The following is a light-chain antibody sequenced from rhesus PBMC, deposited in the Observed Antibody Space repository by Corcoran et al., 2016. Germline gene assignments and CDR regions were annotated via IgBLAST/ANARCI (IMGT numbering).Light chain of an antibody. V-gene: IGKV1-74*01. CDR3: RNGYSTPYT. CDR1: ENGNNH. J-gene: IGKJ2*01. Sequence: DIQMIQSPSSLTSSVGDRITITCLASENGNNHAKWYQQKTGKAPKLLLYKASNFQIGVPSRLSGSGSGTVYTFTISSLQPEDVATYYCRNGYSTPYTFGQGTKVEIK. CDR2: KAS.